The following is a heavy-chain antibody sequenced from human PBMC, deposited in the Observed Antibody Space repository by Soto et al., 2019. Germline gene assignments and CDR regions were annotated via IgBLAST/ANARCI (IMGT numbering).Heavy chain of an antibody. V-gene: IGHV3-30*18. CDR3: AKDFPQWLQPHEDYGMDV. J-gene: IGHJ6*02. CDR2: ISYDGSST. Sequence: QVHLVESGGGVVQPGGSLRLSCVASGFTFINYGMHWVRQAPGKGLEWVAVISYDGSSTYYADSVRGRFTISRDNSQNTMYLQMNSLLSEDTAVYHCAKDFPQWLQPHEDYGMDVWGQGTTVTVSS. CDR1: GFTFINYG. D-gene: IGHD6-19*01.